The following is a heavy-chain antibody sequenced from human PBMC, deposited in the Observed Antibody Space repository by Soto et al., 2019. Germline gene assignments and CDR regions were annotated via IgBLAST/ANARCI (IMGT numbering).Heavy chain of an antibody. V-gene: IGHV3-23*01. D-gene: IGHD2-2*01. CDR2: VGRGDST. Sequence: EVQLLESGGGLVQPGGSLRLSCAASGFSFSTYAMSWVRQAPGKGLEWVSTVGRGDSTFYADSVRGRFTISGDNSNNALFLHMNSLRAEDPALYYCAKGILVEVPGTRAFDIWGQGTMVIVSS. CDR3: AKGILVEVPGTRAFDI. CDR1: GFSFSTYA. J-gene: IGHJ3*02.